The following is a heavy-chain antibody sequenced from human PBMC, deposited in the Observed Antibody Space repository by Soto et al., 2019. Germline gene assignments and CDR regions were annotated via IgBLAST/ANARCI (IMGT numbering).Heavy chain of an antibody. D-gene: IGHD3-3*01. CDR2: IYYSGTT. Sequence: SETLSLTCSVSGGSIDTYYWTWFRQAPGRGLECIGNIYYSGTTNINPALESRVSMSIDRSKKQFSLTLISVTAADTAVYYCARTAGTFDNFWSGYCYDIWGPGTKVTVSS. CDR3: ARTAGTFDNFWSGYCYDI. CDR1: GGSIDTYY. J-gene: IGHJ3*02. V-gene: IGHV4-59*13.